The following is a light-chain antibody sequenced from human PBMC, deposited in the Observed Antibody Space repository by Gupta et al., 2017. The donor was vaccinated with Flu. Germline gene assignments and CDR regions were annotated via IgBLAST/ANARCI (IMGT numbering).Light chain of an antibody. V-gene: IGLV2-14*01. CDR1: STDVGAYNY. J-gene: IGLJ3*02. CDR3: NSFKSGNTVV. Sequence: QSALTQPASVSGSPGQSTAISCTGTSTDVGAYNYVSWYQHYPGKAPQLRIYEVSNRPSGVSNRVSGSESATTESITISGLQTDDDSYYDCNSFKSGNTVVFGGGTKLTVL. CDR2: EVS.